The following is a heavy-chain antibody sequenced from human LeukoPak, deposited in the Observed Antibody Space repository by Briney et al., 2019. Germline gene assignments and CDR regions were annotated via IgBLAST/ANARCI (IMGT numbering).Heavy chain of an antibody. J-gene: IGHJ3*02. D-gene: IGHD1-26*01. V-gene: IGHV4-61*02. CDR3: ARSRKTISGSYWGGAFDI. CDR1: GGSISSGSYY. CDR2: IYTSGST. Sequence: PSQTLSLTCTVSGGSISSGSYYWSWIRQPAGKGLEWIGRIYTSGSTNYNPPLKSRVTISVDTSKNQFSLKLSSVTAADTAVYYCARSRKTISGSYWGGAFDIWGQGTMVTVSS.